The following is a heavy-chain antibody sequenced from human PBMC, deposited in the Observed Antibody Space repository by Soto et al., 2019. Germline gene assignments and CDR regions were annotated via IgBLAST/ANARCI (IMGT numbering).Heavy chain of an antibody. J-gene: IGHJ6*02. V-gene: IGHV6-1*01. CDR3: ARDLPPLRARGDYYGMDV. CDR1: GDSVSSNSAA. Sequence: SQTLSLTCAISGDSVSSNSAAWNWIRQSPSRGLEWLGRTYYRSKWYNDYAVSVKSRITINPDTSKNQFSLQLNSVTPEDTAVYYCARDLPPLRARGDYYGMDVWGQGTTVTVSS. CDR2: TYYRSKWYN.